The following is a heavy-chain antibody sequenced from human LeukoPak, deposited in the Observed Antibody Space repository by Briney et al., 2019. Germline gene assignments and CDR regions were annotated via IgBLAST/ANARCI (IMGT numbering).Heavy chain of an antibody. D-gene: IGHD5-12*01. Sequence: SQTLTLTCTASGGSVSSGDYYWRWIRQPPGKGLEWIGYIYYSGSTYYNPSLKSRVTISVDTSKNQFSLKLSSVTAADTAVYYCARAPVDWQFYYGMDVGGQGNTVTVSS. CDR3: ARAPVDWQFYYGMDV. J-gene: IGHJ6*02. CDR1: GGSVSSGDYY. CDR2: IYYSGST. V-gene: IGHV4-30-4*01.